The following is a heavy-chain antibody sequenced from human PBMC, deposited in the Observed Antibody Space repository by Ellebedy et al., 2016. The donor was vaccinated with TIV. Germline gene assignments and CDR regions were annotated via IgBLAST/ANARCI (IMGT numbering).Heavy chain of an antibody. Sequence: AASVKVSCKASVYTFTNFDIHWVRQATGQGLEGVGWMKHNRGDTGYAQKFQGRVTITRDTSINTADMEMSRLRSEDTAVYSCARHPAHTGYFDPWGQGTLVTVSS. CDR2: MKHNRGDT. J-gene: IGHJ5*02. CDR3: ARHPAHTGYFDP. V-gene: IGHV1-8*03. D-gene: IGHD3-9*01. CDR1: VYTFTNFD.